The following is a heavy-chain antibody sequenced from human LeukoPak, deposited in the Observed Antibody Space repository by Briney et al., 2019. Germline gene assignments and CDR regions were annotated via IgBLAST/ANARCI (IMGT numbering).Heavy chain of an antibody. V-gene: IGHV3-33*01. Sequence: GGSLRLSCAASGFTFSSYGMHGVRQAPGKGLEWVAVIWYDGSNKYYADSVKGRFTISRDNSKNTLYLQMNSLRAEDTAVYYCARDRTIYYDILTGYPASYGMDVWGKGTTVTVSS. CDR2: IWYDGSNK. CDR3: ARDRTIYYDILTGYPASYGMDV. CDR1: GFTFSSYG. J-gene: IGHJ6*04. D-gene: IGHD3-9*01.